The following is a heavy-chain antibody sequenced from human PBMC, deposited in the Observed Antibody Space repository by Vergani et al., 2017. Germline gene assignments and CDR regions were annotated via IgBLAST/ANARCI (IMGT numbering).Heavy chain of an antibody. V-gene: IGHV4-30-4*08. CDR2: IYYSGST. J-gene: IGHJ6*02. CDR3: ARDKIVVVPAALLVQGPESYYYYYGMDV. Sequence: QVQLQESGPGLVKPSQTLSLTCTVSGGSISSGDYYWSWIRQPPGKGLEWIGYIYYSGSTYYNPSLKSRVTISVDTSKNQFSLELSSVTAADTAVYYCARDKIVVVPAALLVQGPESYYYYYGMDVWGQGTTVIVSS. CDR1: GGSISSGDYY. D-gene: IGHD2-2*02.